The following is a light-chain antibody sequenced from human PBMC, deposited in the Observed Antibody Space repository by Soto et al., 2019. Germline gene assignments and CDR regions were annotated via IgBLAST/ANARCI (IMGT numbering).Light chain of an antibody. V-gene: IGKV1-33*01. CDR2: DAS. Sequence: DIQMTQSPSSLSASVGDRVTITCQASQDITNFLNWYQQKPGKAPKVLIYDASNLKTGVPSRFSGSGSGTDFTLTISSLQPEDFTTYYCQQTNSLPVTFGQGTRLEIK. CDR3: QQTNSLPVT. J-gene: IGKJ5*01. CDR1: QDITNF.